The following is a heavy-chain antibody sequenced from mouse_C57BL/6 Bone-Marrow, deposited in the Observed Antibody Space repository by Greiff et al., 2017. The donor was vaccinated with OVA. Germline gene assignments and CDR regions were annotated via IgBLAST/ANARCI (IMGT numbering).Heavy chain of an antibody. J-gene: IGHJ3*01. Sequence: QVQLQQPGAELVKPGASVKLSCKASGYTFTSYWMQWVKQRPGQGLEWIGEIDPSDSYTNYNQKFKGKATLTVDTSSSTAYMQLSSLTSEDSAVYYCARQLRSFAYWGQGTLVTVSA. CDR3: ARQLRSFAY. D-gene: IGHD3-2*02. CDR1: GYTFTSYW. V-gene: IGHV1-50*01. CDR2: IDPSDSYT.